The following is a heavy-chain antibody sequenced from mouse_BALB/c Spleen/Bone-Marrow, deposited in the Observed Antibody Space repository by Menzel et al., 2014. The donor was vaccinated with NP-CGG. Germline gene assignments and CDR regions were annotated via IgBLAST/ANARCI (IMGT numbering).Heavy chain of an antibody. Sequence: ESGLELVKPGASVRISCKASGYTFTSFYIYWVKQRPGQGLEWIGWIYPGDFNTKLNEKFKGKATLTADKSSSTVYMELSSLTPEDSAVYFCARKSQRAYDSMVYWGPGTSVTVSS. V-gene: IGHV1S56*01. CDR1: GYTFTSFY. J-gene: IGHJ4*01. CDR3: ARKSQRAYDSMVY. CDR2: IYPGDFNT. D-gene: IGHD2-4*01.